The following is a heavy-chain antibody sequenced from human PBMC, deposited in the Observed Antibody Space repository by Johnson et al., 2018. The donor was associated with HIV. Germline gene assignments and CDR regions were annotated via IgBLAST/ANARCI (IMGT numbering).Heavy chain of an antibody. Sequence: VQLVESGGGLVQPGGSLRLSCAASGFTFTNAWMTWVRQAPGKGLEWVSGINWNGGSTGYADSVKGRFTISRDNAKNSLYLQMNSLRAEDTALYYCARDFSDYGDYGRCAFDIWGQGTMVTVSS. V-gene: IGHV3-20*04. D-gene: IGHD4-17*01. CDR1: GFTFTNAW. CDR3: ARDFSDYGDYGRCAFDI. CDR2: INWNGGST. J-gene: IGHJ3*02.